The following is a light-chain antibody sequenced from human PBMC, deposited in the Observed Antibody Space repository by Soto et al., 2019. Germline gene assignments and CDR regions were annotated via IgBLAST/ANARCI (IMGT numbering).Light chain of an antibody. CDR1: SSNIGKNY. CDR2: DND. CDR3: ATWDSSLSAGV. Sequence: QSVLTQPPSVSAAPGQKVCISCSGSSSNIGKNYVSWYQQFPGTAPKLLIYDNDKRPSGIPDRFSGSKSGTSATLGITGLQTGDEADYYCATWDSSLSAGVFGGGSKLTVL. J-gene: IGLJ3*02. V-gene: IGLV1-51*01.